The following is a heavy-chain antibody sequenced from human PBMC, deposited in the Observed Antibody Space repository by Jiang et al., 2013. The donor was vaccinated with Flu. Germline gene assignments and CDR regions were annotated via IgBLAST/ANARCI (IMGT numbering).Heavy chain of an antibody. D-gene: IGHD3-22*01. CDR2: IYYSGST. CDR1: GGSISSGDYY. J-gene: IGHJ4*02. Sequence: CTVSGGSISSGDYYWSWIRQPPGKGLEWIGYIYYSGSTYYNPSLKSRVTISVDTSKNQFSLKLSSVTAADTAVYYCARAGQNYYDSSGYYLADYWGQGTLVTVSS. V-gene: IGHV4-30-4*01. CDR3: ARAGQNYYDSSGYYLADY.